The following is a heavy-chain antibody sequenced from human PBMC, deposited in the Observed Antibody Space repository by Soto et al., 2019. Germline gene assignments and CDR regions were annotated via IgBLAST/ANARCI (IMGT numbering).Heavy chain of an antibody. Sequence: SETLSLTCTVSGGYISSYYWSCIRQPPGKGLEWIGYIYYSGRTNYNPSLKSRVTISVDTSKNQFSLKLSSVTAADTAVYYCARTTAMPNNWFDPCGQGTLVTVSS. V-gene: IGHV4-59*01. J-gene: IGHJ5*02. CDR3: ARTTAMPNNWFDP. D-gene: IGHD5-18*01. CDR1: GGYISSYY. CDR2: IYYSGRT.